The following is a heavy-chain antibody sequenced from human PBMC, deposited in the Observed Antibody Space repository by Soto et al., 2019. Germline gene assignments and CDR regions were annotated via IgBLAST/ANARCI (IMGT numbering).Heavy chain of an antibody. CDR1: GFNFRTTA. CDR3: AADPYYYDSSDYYSFDQ. V-gene: IGHV1-58*01. Sequence: EASVKVSCKASGFNFRTTAVQWVRQARGQRLEWIGWIVVGSGNTNYAQNFQERVTITRDMSTSTAYIDVSSLRSEDTAVYYCAADPYYYDSSDYYSFDQWGQGTLVTVSS. J-gene: IGHJ4*02. CDR2: IVVGSGNT. D-gene: IGHD3-22*01.